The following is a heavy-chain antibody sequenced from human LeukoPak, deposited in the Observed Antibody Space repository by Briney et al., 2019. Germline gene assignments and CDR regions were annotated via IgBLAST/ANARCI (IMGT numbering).Heavy chain of an antibody. D-gene: IGHD4-17*01. J-gene: IGHJ5*02. Sequence: SETLSLTCTLSGGSISSYYWSWIRQPPGEGREWIGYSYYSGSTNYNPSFKGRRHIPVVKSKNQISLKLSYGTAADTAVYYCARTGSTVTMVYPSDPWGQGTLVTVSS. CDR3: ARTGSTVTMVYPSDP. V-gene: IGHV4-59*01. CDR2: SYYSGST. CDR1: GGSISSYY.